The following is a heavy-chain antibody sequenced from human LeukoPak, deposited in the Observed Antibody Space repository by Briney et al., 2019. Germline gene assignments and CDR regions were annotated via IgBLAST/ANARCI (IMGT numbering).Heavy chain of an antibody. V-gene: IGHV3-7*01. CDR3: ARRRSNYYQMDV. CDR2: IDEDGSEK. Sequence: GGSLRLSCEGSEFIFFRYWMSWVRQAPGKGLEWVANIDEDGSEKDYLDSVKGRFTISRDNYKNTVYLQMNSLRPEDTAVYFCARRRSNYYQMDVWGRGTTVIVSS. CDR1: EFIFFRYW. J-gene: IGHJ6*03. D-gene: IGHD5-24*01.